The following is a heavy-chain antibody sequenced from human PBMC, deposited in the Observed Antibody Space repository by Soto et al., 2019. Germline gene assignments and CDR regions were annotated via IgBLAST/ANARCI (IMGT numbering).Heavy chain of an antibody. CDR2: ISSNGGST. Sequence: PGGSLRLSCSASGFTFSSYAMHWVRQAPGKGLEYVSAISSNGGSTYYADSVKGRFTISRDNSKNTLYLQMSSLRAEDTAVYYCAKSMVRGVMGGMDVWGQGTTVTVSS. CDR3: AKSMVRGVMGGMDV. J-gene: IGHJ6*02. V-gene: IGHV3-64D*06. CDR1: GFTFSSYA. D-gene: IGHD3-10*01.